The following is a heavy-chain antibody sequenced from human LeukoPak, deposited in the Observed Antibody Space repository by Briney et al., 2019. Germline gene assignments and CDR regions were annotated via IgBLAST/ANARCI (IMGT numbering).Heavy chain of an antibody. CDR3: AGGRLGATRYYYYYGMDV. V-gene: IGHV1-18*01. J-gene: IGHJ6*02. CDR1: GYTFTSYG. D-gene: IGHD1-26*01. Sequence: ASVKVSCKASGYTFTSYGISWVRQAPGQGLEWMGWISAYNGNTNYAQKLQGRVTMTTDTSTSTAYMELRSLRSDDTAVYYCAGGRLGATRYYYYYGMDVWGQGATVTVSS. CDR2: ISAYNGNT.